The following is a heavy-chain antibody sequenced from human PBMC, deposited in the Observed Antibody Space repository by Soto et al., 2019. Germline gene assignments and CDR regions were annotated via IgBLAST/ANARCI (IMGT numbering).Heavy chain of an antibody. CDR2: IYYSGST. CDR1: GGSISSGDYY. Sequence: QVQLQESGPGLVKPSQTLSLTCTVSGGSISSGDYYWSWIRQHPGKGLEWIGYIYYSGSTYYNPSLKSRVTISVDTSKHQFSLKLSSVTAADTAVYYCARWGSGSRQGFDPWGQGTLVTVSS. CDR3: ARWGSGSRQGFDP. J-gene: IGHJ5*02. V-gene: IGHV4-31*03. D-gene: IGHD3-16*01.